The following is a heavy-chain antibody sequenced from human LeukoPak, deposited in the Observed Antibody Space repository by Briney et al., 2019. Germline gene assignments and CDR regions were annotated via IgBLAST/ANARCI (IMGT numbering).Heavy chain of an antibody. CDR1: GFTFNTYG. CDR2: ITGSGSST. V-gene: IGHV3-23*01. CDR3: AKSGSIWYYFDY. Sequence: HSGGSLRLSCVASGFTFNTYGMSWVRQAPGKGLEWVSAITGSGSSTEYADSVKGRFTISRDNSKNTLYLQMNSLRAEDTAVYYCAKSGSIWYYFDYWGQGTLVTVTP. J-gene: IGHJ4*02. D-gene: IGHD6-13*01.